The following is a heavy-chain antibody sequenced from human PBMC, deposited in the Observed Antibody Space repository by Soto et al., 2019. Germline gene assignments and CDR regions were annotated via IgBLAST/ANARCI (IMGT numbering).Heavy chain of an antibody. CDR3: ARTLGIVVVPAVGWFDP. V-gene: IGHV3-21*01. CDR1: GFTFSSYS. Sequence: PGGSLRLSCAASGFTFSSYSMNWVRQAPGKGLEWVSSISSSSSYIYYADSVKGRFTISRDNAKNSLYLQMNSLRAEDTAVYYCARTLGIVVVPAVGWFDPWGQGTPVTVSS. D-gene: IGHD2-2*01. CDR2: ISSSSSYI. J-gene: IGHJ5*02.